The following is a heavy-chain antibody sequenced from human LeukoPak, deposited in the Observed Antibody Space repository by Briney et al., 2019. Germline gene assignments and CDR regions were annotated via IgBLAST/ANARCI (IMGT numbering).Heavy chain of an antibody. CDR3: ARTHCGGDCYHP. D-gene: IGHD2-21*01. CDR2: IYTSGST. CDR1: GGSISSGSYY. V-gene: IGHV4-61*02. Sequence: PSETLSLTCTVSGGSISSGSYYWSWIRQPAGKGLEWIGRIYTSGSTNYNPSLKSRVTISVDTSKNQFSLKLSSVTAADTAVYYCARTHCGGDCYHPWGQGTLVTVSS. J-gene: IGHJ5*02.